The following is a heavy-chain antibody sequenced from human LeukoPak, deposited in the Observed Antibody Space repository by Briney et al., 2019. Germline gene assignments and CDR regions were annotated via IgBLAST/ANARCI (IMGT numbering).Heavy chain of an antibody. V-gene: IGHV4-61*01. J-gene: IGHJ4*02. D-gene: IGHD6-19*01. CDR2: IYYSGST. CDR3: AREEWLGYFDY. CDR1: GGSVSIGSYY. Sequence: PSGTLSLTCTVSGGSVSIGSYYWSWIRQPPGKRLEWIGYIYYSGSTNYNPSLKSRVTISVDTSKNQFSLKLSSVTAADTAVYYCAREEWLGYFDYWGQGTLVTVSS.